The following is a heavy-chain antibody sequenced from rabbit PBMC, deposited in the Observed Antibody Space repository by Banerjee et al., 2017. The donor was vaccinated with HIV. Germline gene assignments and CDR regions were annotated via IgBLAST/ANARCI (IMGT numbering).Heavy chain of an antibody. CDR3: ARGSATMTMVITGFYLNL. J-gene: IGHJ4*01. D-gene: IGHD2-1*01. Sequence: QSLEESGGGLVKPGASLTLTCIASGVSFSSSYYMCWVRQAPGKGLECIACIYAGGSGSTYYANWAKGRFTISKTSSTTVTLQMTSLTVADTATYFCARGSATMTMVITGFYLNLWGQGTLVTVS. CDR2: IYAGGSGST. V-gene: IGHV1S40*01. CDR1: GVSFSSSYY.